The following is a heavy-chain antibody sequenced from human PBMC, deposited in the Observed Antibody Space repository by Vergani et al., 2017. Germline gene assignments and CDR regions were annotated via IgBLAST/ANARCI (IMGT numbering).Heavy chain of an antibody. D-gene: IGHD3-22*01. CDR3: ASLDGRDSSGSKYFDY. Sequence: EVQLVQSGAEVKKPGESLKISCQISGYSFTNYWIGWVRQMPGKGLDWMGSIHPADSDTRYSPSFQGQVTISVVKSISTAYLQRSSLRASDSAMYYCASLDGRDSSGSKYFDYWGQGTLVTVSS. CDR1: GYSFTNYW. V-gene: IGHV5-51*01. CDR2: IHPADSDT. J-gene: IGHJ4*02.